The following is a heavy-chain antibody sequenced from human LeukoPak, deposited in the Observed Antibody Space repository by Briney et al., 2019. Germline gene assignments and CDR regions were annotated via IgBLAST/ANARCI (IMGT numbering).Heavy chain of an antibody. Sequence: GGSLSLCCAAYGLTFDDYAMHWVRQAPGKVLEWVSLISWDGYSTYYADSVKGRFTMSRDNSKNSLYLQMNSLTTEDSALYYCVKDIGSGSYLFEYWGQGALVTASS. D-gene: IGHD1-26*01. CDR2: ISWDGYST. CDR3: VKDIGSGSYLFEY. CDR1: GLTFDDYA. V-gene: IGHV3-43D*03. J-gene: IGHJ4*02.